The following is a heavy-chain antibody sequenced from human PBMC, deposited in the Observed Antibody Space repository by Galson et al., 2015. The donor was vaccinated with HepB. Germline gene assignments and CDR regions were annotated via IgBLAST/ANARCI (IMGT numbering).Heavy chain of an antibody. V-gene: IGHV1-69*06. CDR1: GGTFSSYA. D-gene: IGHD3-22*01. CDR2: IIPIFGTA. CDR3: AFRYDSSGYYYAY. J-gene: IGHJ4*02. Sequence: SVKVSCKASGGTFSSYAISWVRQAPGQGLEWMGGIIPIFGTANYAQKFQGRVTITADRSTSTAYMELSSLRSEDTAVYYCAFRYDSSGYYYAYWGQGTLVTVSS.